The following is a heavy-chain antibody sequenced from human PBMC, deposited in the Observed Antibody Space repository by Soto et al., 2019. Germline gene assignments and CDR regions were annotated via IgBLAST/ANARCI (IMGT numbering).Heavy chain of an antibody. Sequence: ASVKVSCKPSGYTFNTYYLHWVRQAPGQALEWMGVIHPSGGGTTYAQKFRGRVTVTRDTSTSTVFMELSSLRSDDTAVYYCARGGHIAVVTASFDYWGQGTLVTVSS. CDR2: IHPSGGGT. J-gene: IGHJ4*02. CDR1: GYTFNTYY. D-gene: IGHD2-21*02. CDR3: ARGGHIAVVTASFDY. V-gene: IGHV1-46*02.